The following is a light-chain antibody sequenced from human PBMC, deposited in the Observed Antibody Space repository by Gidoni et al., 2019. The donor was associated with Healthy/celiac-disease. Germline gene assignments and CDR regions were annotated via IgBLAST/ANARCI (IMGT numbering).Light chain of an antibody. Sequence: QSALTQPPSAPGSPGHSVTISCTGTSSDVGGYNYVSWYQQHPGKAPKLIIYEVSKRPSGVPARFSGSKSGNTASLTVSGLQAEDEADYYCSSYAGSNNPYVFGTGTKVTVL. CDR1: SSDVGGYNY. V-gene: IGLV2-8*01. CDR2: EVS. CDR3: SSYAGSNNPYV. J-gene: IGLJ1*01.